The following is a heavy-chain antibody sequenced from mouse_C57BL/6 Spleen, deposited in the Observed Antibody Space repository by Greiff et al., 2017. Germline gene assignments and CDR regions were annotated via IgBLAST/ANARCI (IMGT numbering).Heavy chain of an antibody. D-gene: IGHD3-2*02. Sequence: EVKLQESGPGLVKPSPSLSLTCSVTGYSFTSGYYWNWIRQFPGNKLEWMGYISYDSSNNYNPSLKNRNSITLDTSENQSFLKLNSVTSEDTATYYCARGEAQATPLECWGKGTTLTVDS. CDR3: ARGEAQATPLEC. J-gene: IGHJ2*01. CDR2: ISYDSSN. V-gene: IGHV3-6*01. CDR1: GYSFTSGYY.